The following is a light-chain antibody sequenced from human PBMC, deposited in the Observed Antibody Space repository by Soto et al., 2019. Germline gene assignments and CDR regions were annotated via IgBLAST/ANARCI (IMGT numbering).Light chain of an antibody. J-gene: IGLJ2*01. V-gene: IGLV2-14*01. CDR2: DVS. Sequence: QSALTQPASVSGSPGQSITISCTGTSSDVGGYNSVSWYQQHPGKAPKLMIYDVSNRPSGVSNRFSGSKSGSTASLTISGLQAEDEADYYCSSYTSSSTLEFGGGTKLTVL. CDR1: SSDVGGYNS. CDR3: SSYTSSSTLE.